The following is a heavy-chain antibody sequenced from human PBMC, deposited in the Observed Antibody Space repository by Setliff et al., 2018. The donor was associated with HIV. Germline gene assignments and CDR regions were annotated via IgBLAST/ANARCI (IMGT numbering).Heavy chain of an antibody. CDR2: IRSDNSNT. CDR1: GFTFSDYS. D-gene: IGHD3-3*01. CDR3: ARDAGPRGGQYSEGFDY. Sequence: PGGSLRLSCAASGFTFSDYSMSWVRQAPGKGLEWISYIRSDNSNTYYADSVRGRFTISRDNAKNSLFLQMNNLRAEDTAVYYCARDAGPRGGQYSEGFDYWGQGMLVTVSS. J-gene: IGHJ4*02. V-gene: IGHV3-48*01.